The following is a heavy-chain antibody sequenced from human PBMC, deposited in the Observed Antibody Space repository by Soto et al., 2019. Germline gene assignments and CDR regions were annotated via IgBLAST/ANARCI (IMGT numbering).Heavy chain of an antibody. CDR2: IYPGDSDT. Sequence: GESLKISCKGSGYSFTSYWIVWVRQMPGKGLEWMGIIYPGDSDTRYSPSFQGQVTISADKSISTAYLQWSSLKASDTAMYYCARSVVVVPAADPLASFYYYYGMDVWGQGTTVTVSS. CDR3: ARSVVVVPAADPLASFYYYYGMDV. J-gene: IGHJ6*02. CDR1: GYSFTSYW. D-gene: IGHD2-2*01. V-gene: IGHV5-51*01.